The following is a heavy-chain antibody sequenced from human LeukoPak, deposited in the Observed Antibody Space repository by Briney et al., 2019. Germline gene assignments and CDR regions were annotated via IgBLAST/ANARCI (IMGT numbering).Heavy chain of an antibody. D-gene: IGHD2-2*01. CDR1: GGSISSSSYY. J-gene: IGHJ5*02. CDR3: ARENIVVVPAAFNWFDP. V-gene: IGHV4-39*07. CDR2: IYYSGST. Sequence: SETLSLSCTVSGGSISSSSYYWGWIRQPPGKGLDWIVSIYYSGSTYYNPSLKSRATISVDTSKNQCSLKLSSVTAADTAVYYCARENIVVVPAAFNWFDPRGQGTLVTVSS.